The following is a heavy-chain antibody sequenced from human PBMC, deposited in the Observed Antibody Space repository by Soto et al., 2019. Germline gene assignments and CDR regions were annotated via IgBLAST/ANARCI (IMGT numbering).Heavy chain of an antibody. V-gene: IGHV3-23*01. J-gene: IGHJ6*02. Sequence: PGGSLRLSCAASGFTFSSYAMSWVRQAPGKGLEWVSATSGSGGSTYYADSVKGRFTISRDNSKNTLYLQMNSLRAEDTAVYYCAKRIELGRENYYYYGMDVWGQGTTVTVSS. CDR3: AKRIELGRENYYYYGMDV. D-gene: IGHD3-10*01. CDR1: GFTFSSYA. CDR2: TSGSGGST.